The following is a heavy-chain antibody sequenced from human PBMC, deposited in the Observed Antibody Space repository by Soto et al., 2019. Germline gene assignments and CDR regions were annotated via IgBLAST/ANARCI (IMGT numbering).Heavy chain of an antibody. V-gene: IGHV4-38-2*02. CDR1: GYSISSGSY. CDR3: AKAYVMVVAGSTFDY. D-gene: IGHD6-19*01. CDR2: IYHGGTT. J-gene: IGHJ4*01. Sequence: SETLSPTCTVSGYSISSGSYWGWIRQPPGKGPEWIASIYHGGTTFYNPSLKSRATVSVDKSNNQFSLKLRSVTAADTAVYYCAKAYVMVVAGSTFDYWGHGTLVTVSS.